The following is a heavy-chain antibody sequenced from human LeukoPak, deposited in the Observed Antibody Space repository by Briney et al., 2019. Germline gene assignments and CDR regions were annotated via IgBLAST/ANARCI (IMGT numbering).Heavy chain of an antibody. V-gene: IGHV3-23*01. CDR3: ARDPNGDYIGTFDM. CDR2: ISGSGGST. CDR1: GGSITSTN. J-gene: IGHJ3*02. D-gene: IGHD4-17*01. Sequence: PSGTLSLTCAVSGGSITSTNWWSWVRQPPGKGLEWVSSISGSGGSTQYADSVQGRFAISRDNSKNTLYLQMNSLRVEDTAVYFCARDPNGDYIGTFDMWGRGTMVSVSS.